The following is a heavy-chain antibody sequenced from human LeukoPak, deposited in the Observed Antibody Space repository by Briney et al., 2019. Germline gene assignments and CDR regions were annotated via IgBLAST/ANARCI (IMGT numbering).Heavy chain of an antibody. CDR2: ISGSGGNT. D-gene: IGHD2-15*01. Sequence: GGSLRLSCAASGFTFSSYAMSWVRQAPGKGLEWVSAISGSGGNTYYADSVKGRFTISRDNSKNTLYLQMNSLRSEDTAVYYCARGKYCSGGACYDPFDLWGQGTLVTVST. V-gene: IGHV3-23*01. J-gene: IGHJ5*02. CDR1: GFTFSSYA. CDR3: ARGKYCSGGACYDPFDL.